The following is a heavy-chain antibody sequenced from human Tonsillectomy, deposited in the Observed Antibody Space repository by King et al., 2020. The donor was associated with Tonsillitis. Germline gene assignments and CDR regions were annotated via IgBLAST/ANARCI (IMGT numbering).Heavy chain of an antibody. D-gene: IGHD2-2*03. J-gene: IGHJ4*02. Sequence: VQLVESGGGLVQPGGSLRLSCAASGFTFSSYAMSWLRQAPGKGLEWVSAISGGGGSAYYADSVKGRFTISRDNSKNTLYLQMNSLRVEDTAVYFCAKGGLGYCSSTNCYYYFDYWGQGTLVTVSS. CDR3: AKGGLGYCSSTNCYYYFDY. V-gene: IGHV3-23*04. CDR1: GFTFSSYA. CDR2: ISGGGGSA.